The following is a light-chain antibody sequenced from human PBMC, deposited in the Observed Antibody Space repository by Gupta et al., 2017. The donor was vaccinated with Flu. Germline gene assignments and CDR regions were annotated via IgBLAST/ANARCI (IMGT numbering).Light chain of an antibody. Sequence: ITIACTGTSSDFGGYKYVSWYQQHPGKAPKLIIYEVNKRPAGVSNRFSGSKADNTASLTISGLHAEDEAEYYCSSYTSSSSLVVFGEGTRLTVL. CDR3: SSYTSSSSLVV. V-gene: IGLV2-14*01. J-gene: IGLJ2*01. CDR1: SSDFGGYKY. CDR2: EVN.